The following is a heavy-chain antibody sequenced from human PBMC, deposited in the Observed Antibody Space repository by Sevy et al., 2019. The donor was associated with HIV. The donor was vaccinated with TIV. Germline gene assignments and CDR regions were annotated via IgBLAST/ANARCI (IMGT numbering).Heavy chain of an antibody. CDR3: ARVYTLLPYYYDSSVGAFDI. J-gene: IGHJ3*02. Sequence: GGSLGLSCAASGFTFSSYSINWVRQAPGKGLEWVSSISSSSSYIYYADSVKGRFTISRDNVKNSLSLEMNSLRAEDTAVYYCARVYTLLPYYYDSSVGAFDIWGQGTMVTVSS. D-gene: IGHD3-22*01. CDR1: GFTFSSYS. CDR2: ISSSSSYI. V-gene: IGHV3-21*01.